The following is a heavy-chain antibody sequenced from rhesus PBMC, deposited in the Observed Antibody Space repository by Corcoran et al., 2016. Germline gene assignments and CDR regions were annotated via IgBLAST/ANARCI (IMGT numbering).Heavy chain of an antibody. CDR1: GYTFTDHY. J-gene: IGHJ1*01. Sequence: EVQLVQSGAEVKKPGASVKISCKASGYTFTDHYLNWVLQAPGKGLECRERVEPEDGEANDAQKVQDRVTITADMATDTAYMELSSLRSEDTAVYDWASPVRVATTGEYFEFWGQGALVTVSS. D-gene: IGHD4-29*01. CDR2: VEPEDGEA. CDR3: ASPVRVATTGEYFEF. V-gene: IGHV1-111*02.